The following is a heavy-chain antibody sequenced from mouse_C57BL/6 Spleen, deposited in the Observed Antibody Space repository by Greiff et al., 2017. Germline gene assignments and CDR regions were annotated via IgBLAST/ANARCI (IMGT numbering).Heavy chain of an antibody. CDR2: IYPGSGST. D-gene: IGHD1-1*01. CDR3: ARYYYGSSYAMDY. V-gene: IGHV1-55*01. Sequence: VQLQQPGAELVKPGASVKMSCKASGYTFTSYWITWVKQRPGQGLEWIGDIYPGSGSTNYNEKFKSKATLTVDTSSSTAYMQLSSLTSEDSAVYDCARYYYGSSYAMDYWGQGTSVTVSS. CDR1: GYTFTSYW. J-gene: IGHJ4*01.